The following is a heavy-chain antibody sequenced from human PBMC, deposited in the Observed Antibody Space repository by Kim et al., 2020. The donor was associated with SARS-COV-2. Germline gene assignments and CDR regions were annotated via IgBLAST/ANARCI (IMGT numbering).Heavy chain of an antibody. Sequence: GGSLRLSCVASGFTFDTYAMSWVRQAPGKGLEWVSVISGNGVNKFYADSVRGRLTVSRDNSKNTLYLQMNSLRDEDTALYYCAKVVVMDGYNYYYYYGMDVWGQGTLVTVSS. CDR2: ISGNGVNK. V-gene: IGHV3-23*01. J-gene: IGHJ6*02. CDR1: GFTFDTYA. D-gene: IGHD3-22*01. CDR3: AKVVVMDGYNYYYYYGMDV.